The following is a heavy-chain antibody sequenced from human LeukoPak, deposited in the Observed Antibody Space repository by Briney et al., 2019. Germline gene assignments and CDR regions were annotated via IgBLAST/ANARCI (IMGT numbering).Heavy chain of an antibody. CDR1: GGSISSRSYY. V-gene: IGHV4-39*07. CDR2: IYYSGST. Sequence: SETLSLTCIVSGGSISSRSYYWGWIRQPPGKGLEWIGSIYYSGSTYYNPSLKSRVTISVDTSKNQFSLKLSSVTAADTAVYYCAREYYDSPTWGQGTLVTVSS. CDR3: AREYYDSPT. D-gene: IGHD3-22*01. J-gene: IGHJ5*02.